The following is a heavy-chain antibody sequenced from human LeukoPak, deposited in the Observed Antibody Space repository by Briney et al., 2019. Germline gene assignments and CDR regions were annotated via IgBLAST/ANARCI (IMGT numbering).Heavy chain of an antibody. Sequence: GGSLRLSCAASGFNFNNYAMSWVRRAPAKGPEWVSAISWRAGATYYADSVKGRFTIPRDNSKNTVYLQMNSLRADDTAVYYCTKEEEPPSFDYWGQGTLVTVSS. CDR3: TKEEEPPSFDY. CDR2: ISWRAGAT. D-gene: IGHD1-26*01. V-gene: IGHV3-23*01. J-gene: IGHJ4*02. CDR1: GFNFNNYA.